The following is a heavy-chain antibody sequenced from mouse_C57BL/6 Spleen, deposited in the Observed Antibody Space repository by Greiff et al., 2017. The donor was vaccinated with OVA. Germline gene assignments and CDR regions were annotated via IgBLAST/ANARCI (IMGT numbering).Heavy chain of an antibody. CDR1: GYTFTDYN. CDR3: ARGRDSNYLYFDY. D-gene: IGHD2-5*01. CDR2: INPNNGGT. Sequence: VQLQQSGPELVKPGASVKIPCKASGYTFTDYNMDWVKQSHGKSLEWIGDINPNNGGTIYNQKFKGKATLTVDKSSSTAYMELRSLTSEDTAVYCCARGRDSNYLYFDYWGQGTTLTVSS. J-gene: IGHJ2*01. V-gene: IGHV1-18*01.